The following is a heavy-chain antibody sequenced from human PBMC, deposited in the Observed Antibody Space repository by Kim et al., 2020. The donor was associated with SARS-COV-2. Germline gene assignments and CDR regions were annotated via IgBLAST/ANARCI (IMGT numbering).Heavy chain of an antibody. Sequence: RYAQTFGGRVTVTRDTSTSTLYMELTSLRSEDTAVYYCAREGESLKHFDYWGQGTLVTVSS. J-gene: IGHJ4*02. CDR3: AREGESLKHFDY. V-gene: IGHV1-46*01. D-gene: IGHD3-16*01.